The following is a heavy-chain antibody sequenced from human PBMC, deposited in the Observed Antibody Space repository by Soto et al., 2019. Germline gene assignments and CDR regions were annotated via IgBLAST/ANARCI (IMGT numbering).Heavy chain of an antibody. CDR1: EYTLTELS. D-gene: IGHD4-17*01. Sequence: ASVKVSCKVSEYTLTELSIHWVRQAPGKGLEWMGHFDPEDGETIYGQNFQGRVTMTEDTSTDTAYMELSSLRSEDTAVYYCATGATVGIYHYYGLDVWGQGTTVTVS. CDR3: ATGATVGIYHYYGLDV. V-gene: IGHV1-24*01. J-gene: IGHJ6*02. CDR2: FDPEDGET.